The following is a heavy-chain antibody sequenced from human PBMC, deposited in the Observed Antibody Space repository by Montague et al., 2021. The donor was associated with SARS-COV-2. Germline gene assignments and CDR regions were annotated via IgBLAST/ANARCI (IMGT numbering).Heavy chain of an antibody. CDR1: GGSFSSYY. D-gene: IGHD6-13*01. CDR2: IYYSGNT. CDR3: ARGEPYSTSWYYFFDY. V-gene: IGHV4-59*01. J-gene: IGHJ4*02. Sequence: SETLSLTCTVSGGSFSSYYLSWIRQPPSKGLEWIGYIYYSGNTNYNPSLKSRVTVSVDTSKNQVSLKLSSVTAADTAVYYCARGEPYSTSWYYFFDYWGQGTLVTVSS.